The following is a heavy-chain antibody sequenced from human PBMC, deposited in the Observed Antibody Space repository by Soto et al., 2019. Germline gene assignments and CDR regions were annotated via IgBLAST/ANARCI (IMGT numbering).Heavy chain of an antibody. J-gene: IGHJ4*02. CDR3: ARHAYSGWRHFDY. D-gene: IGHD6-19*01. CDR1: GGSISSSSYY. Sequence: PSETLSLTCTVSGGSISSSSYYWGWIRQPPGKGLEWIGSIYYSGSTYYNPSLKSRVTISVDTSKNQFSLKLSSVTAADTAVYYCARHAYSGWRHFDYWGQGTLVTVSS. CDR2: IYYSGST. V-gene: IGHV4-39*01.